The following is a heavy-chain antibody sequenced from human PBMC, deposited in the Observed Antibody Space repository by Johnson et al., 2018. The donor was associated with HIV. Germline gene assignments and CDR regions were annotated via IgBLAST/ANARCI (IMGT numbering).Heavy chain of an antibody. CDR3: ASGHMWSAF. V-gene: IGHV3-30-3*01. CDR1: GFTFSSYA. Sequence: QMLLVESGGGVVQPGGSLILSCAASGFTFSSYAMHWVRQAPGKGLEWVAILSYDGSNKYYADSVKGRFTISSDKSKNTLYLQMSSLRVEETAVYYCASGHMWSAFWGQGTMVTVSS. J-gene: IGHJ3*01. D-gene: IGHD2-21*01. CDR2: LSYDGSNK.